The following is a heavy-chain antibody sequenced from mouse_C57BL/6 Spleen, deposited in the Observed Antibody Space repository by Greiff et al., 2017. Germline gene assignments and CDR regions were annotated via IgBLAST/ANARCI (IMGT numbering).Heavy chain of an antibody. CDR1: GYTFTSYT. CDR3: ARGGYGSSYAMDY. J-gene: IGHJ4*01. Sequence: LVESGAELARPGASVKMSCKASGYTFTSYTMHWVKQRPGQGLEWIGYINPSSGYTKYNQKFKDKATLTADKSSSTAYMQLSSLTSEDSAVYYCARGGYGSSYAMDYWGQGTSVTVSS. D-gene: IGHD1-1*01. CDR2: INPSSGYT. V-gene: IGHV1-4*01.